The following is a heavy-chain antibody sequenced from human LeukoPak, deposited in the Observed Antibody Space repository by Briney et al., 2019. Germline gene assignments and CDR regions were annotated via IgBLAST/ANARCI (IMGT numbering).Heavy chain of an antibody. CDR2: IKSDGSWT. Sequence: GGSLRLSCAASGFSIRGYWMRWVRQAPGKGLVWVSRIKSDGSWTNYADSVKGRFTISRDNAKNTLFLQMVGLRAEDTAIYYCVRDGDAYDFDLWGQGILVTVSS. CDR3: VRDGDAYDFDL. J-gene: IGHJ4*02. V-gene: IGHV3-74*01. D-gene: IGHD5-12*01. CDR1: GFSIRGYW.